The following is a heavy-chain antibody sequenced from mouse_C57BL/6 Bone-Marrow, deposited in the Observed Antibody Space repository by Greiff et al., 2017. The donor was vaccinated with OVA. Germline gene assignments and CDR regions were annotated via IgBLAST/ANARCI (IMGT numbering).Heavy chain of an antibody. V-gene: IGHV5-9-1*02. J-gene: IGHJ1*03. CDR3: TRDRTTVVARYFDV. Sequence: EVQVVESGEGLVKPGGSLKLSCAASGFTFSSYAMSWVRQTPEKRLEWVAYISSGGDYIYYADTVKGRFTISRDNARNTLYLQMSSLKSEDTAMYYCTRDRTTVVARYFDVWGTGTTVTVSS. D-gene: IGHD1-1*01. CDR1: GFTFSSYA. CDR2: ISSGGDYI.